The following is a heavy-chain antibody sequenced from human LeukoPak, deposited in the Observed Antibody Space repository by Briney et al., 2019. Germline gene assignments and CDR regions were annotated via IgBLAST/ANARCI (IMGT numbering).Heavy chain of an antibody. CDR2: IYYSGST. J-gene: IGHJ6*02. D-gene: IGHD3-3*01. CDR3: ARGTYYTFWSGYYIGWPTYYYYGMDA. V-gene: IGHV4-59*01. CDR1: GGSISSYY. Sequence: SETLSLTCTVSGGSISSYYWSWIRQPPGKGLEWIGYIYYSGSTNYNPSLKSRVTISVDTSKNQFSLKLSSVTAADTAVYYCARGTYYTFWSGYYIGWPTYYYYGMDAWGQGTTVTVSS.